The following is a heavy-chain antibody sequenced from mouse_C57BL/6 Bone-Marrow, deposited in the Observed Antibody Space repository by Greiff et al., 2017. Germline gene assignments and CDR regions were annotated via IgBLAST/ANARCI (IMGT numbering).Heavy chain of an antibody. V-gene: IGHV14-4*01. CDR1: GFNIKDDY. J-gene: IGHJ1*03. Sequence: VQLKESGAELVRPGASVKLSCTASGFNIKDDYMHWVKQRPEQGLEWIGWIDPENGDTEYASKFQGKATITADTSSNTAYLQLSSLTSEDTAVYYCTTLITTVVATPYWYFDVLGTGTTVTVSS. CDR2: IDPENGDT. D-gene: IGHD1-1*01. CDR3: TTLITTVVATPYWYFDV.